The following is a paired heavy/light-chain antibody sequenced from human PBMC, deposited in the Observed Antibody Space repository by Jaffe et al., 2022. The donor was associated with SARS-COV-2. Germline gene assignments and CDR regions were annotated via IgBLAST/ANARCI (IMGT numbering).Light chain of an antibody. J-gene: IGKJ1*01. Sequence: DIQMTQSPSSVSASVGDRVTITCRASQAISSWLAWYQQAPGKAPRLLIFAASTLQSGVPSRFSGSGFGTDFTLTISSLQPEDFATYYCQVANSLPSFGQGTKVEIK. CDR1: QAISSW. CDR3: QVANSLPS. CDR2: AAS. V-gene: IGKV1-12*02.
Heavy chain of an antibody. CDR2: IHWDDVK. CDR1: GFSLTTAGLG. Sequence: QITLKESGPTVVKPTQTLTLTCNLSGFSLTTAGLGVGWIRQPPGKALEWLAVIHWDDVKTYSPTLESRLSITRDTSKNQVVLTMTNMDPVDTATYFCARTEREFTGTWFDPWGQGTLVTVSS. V-gene: IGHV2-5*02. D-gene: IGHD1-1*01. J-gene: IGHJ5*02. CDR3: ARTEREFTGTWFDP.